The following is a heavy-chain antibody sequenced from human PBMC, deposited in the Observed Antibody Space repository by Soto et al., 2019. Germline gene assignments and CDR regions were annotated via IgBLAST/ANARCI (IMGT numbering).Heavy chain of an antibody. Sequence: EVQLVQSGPEVKKPGESLKISCKASGYIFTSYWIDWVRQTPGKGLEWMGVVYPGDSDIRYSPSFQGQVTISADKSIRTAYLQWTSLEASDTAIYYCARQGTGYTSEIDSWGQGTLVTVSS. V-gene: IGHV5-51*01. J-gene: IGHJ4*02. CDR3: ARQGTGYTSEIDS. CDR1: GYIFTSYW. CDR2: VYPGDSDI. D-gene: IGHD6-13*01.